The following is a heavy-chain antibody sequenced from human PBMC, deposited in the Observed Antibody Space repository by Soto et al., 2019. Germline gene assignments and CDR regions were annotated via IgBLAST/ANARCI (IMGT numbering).Heavy chain of an antibody. D-gene: IGHD5-18*01. CDR3: AKVGFPYSYGYLFYY. CDR2: ISTSGGST. V-gene: IGHV3-23*01. CDR1: GFTFSTYA. J-gene: IGHJ4*02. Sequence: EVQLLESGGGLVQPGGSLRLSCAASGFTFSTYAMTWVRQAPGKGLEWVSTISTSGGSTHYADSVKGRFTISRDNSKNTLYRQMNSLRVEDTAVYYCAKVGFPYSYGYLFYYWGQGTLVTVSS.